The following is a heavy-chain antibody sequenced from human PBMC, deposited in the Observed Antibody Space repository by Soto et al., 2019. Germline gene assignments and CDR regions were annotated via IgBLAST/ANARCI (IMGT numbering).Heavy chain of an antibody. J-gene: IGHJ5*02. V-gene: IGHV3-23*01. CDR2: TSSSGDST. CDR3: AKHSCVADRKRDENWFDP. Sequence: GGSLRLSCAASGFTFSSYAMSWVRQAPGKGLEWVSATSSSGDSTYYADSVKGRFTVSRDNSKNTLFLQMNSLRAEDTAIYYCAKHSCVADRKRDENWFDPWGQGTRVTVSS. CDR1: GFTFSSYA.